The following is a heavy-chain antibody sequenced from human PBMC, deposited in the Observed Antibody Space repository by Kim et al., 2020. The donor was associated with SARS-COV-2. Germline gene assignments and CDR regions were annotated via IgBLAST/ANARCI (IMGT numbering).Heavy chain of an antibody. J-gene: IGHJ3*02. D-gene: IGHD3-10*01. Sequence: GRFTISRDNSKNTLYLQMNSLRAEDTAVYYCAKDLSNYYGSGSYPDAFDIWGQGTMVTVSS. CDR3: AKDLSNYYGSGSYPDAFDI. V-gene: IGHV3-23*01.